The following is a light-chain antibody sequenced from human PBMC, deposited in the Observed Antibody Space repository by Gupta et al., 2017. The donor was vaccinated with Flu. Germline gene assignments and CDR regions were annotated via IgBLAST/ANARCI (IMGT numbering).Light chain of an antibody. V-gene: IGLV8-61*01. CDR1: SGSVATSYY. CDR2: STN. CDR3: FPYVGSGDWV. Sequence: TVTLTCGLSSGSVATSYYPSWYQQTPGQAPRTLIYSTNTRSSGVPDRFSGSILGNKAALTITGAQADDESDYYCFPYVGSGDWVFGGGTKLTVL. J-gene: IGLJ3*02.